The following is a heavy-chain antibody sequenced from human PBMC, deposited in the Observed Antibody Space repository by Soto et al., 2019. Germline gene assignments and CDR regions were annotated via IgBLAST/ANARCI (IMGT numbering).Heavy chain of an antibody. Sequence: GESLKISCNGSGYSFTSYWIAWVRQMPGKGLEWVGIVYPGDSDTRYSPSFQGQVTMSADKSISTAYLQWSSLRASDTAIYYCARRNGDYLVDYWGQGTLVTVSS. V-gene: IGHV5-51*01. CDR1: GYSFTSYW. CDR3: ARRNGDYLVDY. D-gene: IGHD4-17*01. J-gene: IGHJ4*02. CDR2: VYPGDSDT.